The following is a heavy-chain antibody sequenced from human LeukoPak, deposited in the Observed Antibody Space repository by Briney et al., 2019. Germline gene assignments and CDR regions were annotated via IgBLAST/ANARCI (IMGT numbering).Heavy chain of an antibody. Sequence: GGSLRLSCAASGFTFSDGWMNWVRQAPGKGLEWVGRIKSKTDGGTTDYAAPVKGRFTISRDDSKNTLYLQMNSLKTEDTAVYYCTTDYSLKTATAAGDYWGQGTLVTVSS. J-gene: IGHJ4*02. CDR3: TTDYSLKTATAAGDY. D-gene: IGHD6-13*01. CDR1: GFTFSDGW. V-gene: IGHV3-15*01. CDR2: IKSKTDGGTT.